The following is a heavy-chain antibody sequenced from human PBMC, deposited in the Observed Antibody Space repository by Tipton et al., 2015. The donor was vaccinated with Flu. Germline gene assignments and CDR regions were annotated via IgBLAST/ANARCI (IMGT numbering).Heavy chain of an antibody. Sequence: TLSLTCEVSGYSIRSAYYWGWIRQPPGKGLEWIGSIYHGGTFYNPSLKSRVTISQDRSKNQFSLTLRSVTAADTAVYYCARLSYYDVDLKNFYFDYWGQGALVTVSS. D-gene: IGHD3-10*02. V-gene: IGHV4-38-2*01. CDR1: GYSIRSAYY. CDR3: ARLSYYDVDLKNFYFDY. CDR2: IYHGGT. J-gene: IGHJ4*02.